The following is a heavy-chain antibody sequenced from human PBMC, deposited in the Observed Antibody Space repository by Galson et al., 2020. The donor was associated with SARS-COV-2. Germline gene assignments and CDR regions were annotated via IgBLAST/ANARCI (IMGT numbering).Heavy chain of an antibody. CDR2: IFSNDEK. CDR1: GFSLSNARMG. CDR3: ARIYYDSSGYPSVGDY. J-gene: IGHJ4*02. D-gene: IGHD3-22*01. V-gene: IGHV2-26*01. Sequence: ESGPTLVKPPETLTLTCTVSGFSLSNARMGVSWIRQPPGKALEWLAHIFSNDEKSYTTSLKSRLTISKDTSKSQVVLTMTNMDPVDTATYYCARIYYDSSGYPSVGDYWGQGTLVTVSS.